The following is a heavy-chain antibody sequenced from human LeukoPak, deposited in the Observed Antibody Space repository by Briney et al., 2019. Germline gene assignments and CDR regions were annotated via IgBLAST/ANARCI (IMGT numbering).Heavy chain of an antibody. D-gene: IGHD3-9*01. Sequence: GESLRLSCAASGFTFSRYWIHWVRQAPGKGLEWVSRINPDGSTTTYADSVKGRFTISRDNSKNTLYLQMNSLRAEGTAVYYCAREMYDILTGYYDYWGQGTLVTVSS. J-gene: IGHJ4*02. CDR3: AREMYDILTGYYDY. CDR2: INPDGSTT. CDR1: GFTFSRYW. V-gene: IGHV3-74*01.